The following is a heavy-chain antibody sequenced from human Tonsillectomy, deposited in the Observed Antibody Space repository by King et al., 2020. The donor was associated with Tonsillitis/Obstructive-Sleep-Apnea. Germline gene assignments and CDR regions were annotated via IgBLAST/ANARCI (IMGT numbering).Heavy chain of an antibody. V-gene: IGHV5-10-1*03. Sequence: VQLVESGAEVKKPGESLRISCKGSGYSFTTYWINWVRQMPGKGLEWMGRIDPSDSYTDYSPSFQGHVNISVDKSISAAYLQWSSLKASDPAMYYCERHGPEYYDPCSGRDVWRQGTTVTVSS. CDR2: IDPSDSYT. CDR3: ERHGPEYYDPCSGRDV. J-gene: IGHJ6*02. D-gene: IGHD3-3*01. CDR1: GYSFTTYW.